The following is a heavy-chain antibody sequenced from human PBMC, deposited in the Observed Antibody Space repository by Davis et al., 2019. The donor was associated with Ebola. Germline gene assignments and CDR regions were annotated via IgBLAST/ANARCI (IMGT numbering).Heavy chain of an antibody. D-gene: IGHD1-1*01. V-gene: IGHV3-53*05. CDR3: ATASIWNDVAAFDI. CDR1: GFTVSSNY. CDR2: IYSGGDT. J-gene: IGHJ3*02. Sequence: GESLKISCAASGFTVSSNYMSWVRQAPGKGLEWVSVIYSGGDTYYADSVKGRFTISRDNSKNTLYLQMNSLRSEDTAVYYCATASIWNDVAAFDIWGQGTMVTVSS.